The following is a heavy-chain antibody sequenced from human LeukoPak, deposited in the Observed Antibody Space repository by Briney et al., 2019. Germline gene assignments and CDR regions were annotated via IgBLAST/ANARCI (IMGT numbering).Heavy chain of an antibody. Sequence: ASVIVSCKASGYTFTSYGISWVRQAPGHGLEWMGWISAYNGNTNYAQKLQGRVTMTTDTSTSTAYMELRSLRSDDTAVYYCARLYYDILTGYYNEGELDYWGQGTLVTVSS. D-gene: IGHD3-9*01. V-gene: IGHV1-18*01. J-gene: IGHJ4*02. CDR2: ISAYNGNT. CDR1: GYTFTSYG. CDR3: ARLYYDILTGYYNEGELDY.